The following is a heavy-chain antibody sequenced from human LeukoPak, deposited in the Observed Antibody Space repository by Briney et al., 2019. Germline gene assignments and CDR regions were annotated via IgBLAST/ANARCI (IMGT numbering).Heavy chain of an antibody. V-gene: IGHV3-30*18. D-gene: IGHD3-16*01. CDR3: AKDRGLIAYYFDY. CDR2: ISYDGSDK. CDR1: GFTFSSCG. Sequence: GGSLRLSCAASGFTFSSCGMHWVRQAPGKGLEWVALISYDGSDKYYADSVKLRFTISRDNSKNTLYLQMNSLRAEDTAVYYCAKDRGLIAYYFDYWGQGTLVTVSS. J-gene: IGHJ4*02.